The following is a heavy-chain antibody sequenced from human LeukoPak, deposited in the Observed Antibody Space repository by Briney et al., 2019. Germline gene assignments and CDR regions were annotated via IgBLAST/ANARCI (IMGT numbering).Heavy chain of an antibody. J-gene: IGHJ4*02. D-gene: IGHD3-22*01. CDR1: GYSISSGYY. CDR3: ARARPSGITMIVVGIDY. Sequence: KTSETLSLTCTVSGYSISSGYYWGWIRQPPGKGLEWIGSIYHSGSTYYNPSLKSRVTISVDTSKNHFSLKLSSVTAADTAVYYCARARPSGITMIVVGIDYWGQGTLVTVSS. V-gene: IGHV4-38-2*02. CDR2: IYHSGST.